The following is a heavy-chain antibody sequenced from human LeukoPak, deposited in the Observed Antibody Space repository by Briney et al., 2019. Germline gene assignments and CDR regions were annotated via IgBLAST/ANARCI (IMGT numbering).Heavy chain of an antibody. CDR1: GGSFSGYY. D-gene: IGHD3-9*01. Sequence: SETLSLTCAVYGGSFSGYYWSWIRQHPGKGLEWIGYIYYSGSTYYNPSLKSRVTISVDTSKNQFSLKLSSVTAADTAVYYCARELLYYDILYGMDVWGQGTTVTVSS. CDR2: IYYSGST. CDR3: ARELLYYDILYGMDV. J-gene: IGHJ6*02. V-gene: IGHV4-31*11.